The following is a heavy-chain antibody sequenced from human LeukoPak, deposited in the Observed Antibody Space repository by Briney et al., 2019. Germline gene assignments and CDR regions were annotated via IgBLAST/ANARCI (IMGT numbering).Heavy chain of an antibody. J-gene: IGHJ6*02. V-gene: IGHV4-34*01. CDR3: ARGRHLYLEGRYFDWNGMDV. CDR1: GGSISSYY. D-gene: IGHD3-9*01. CDR2: INHSGST. Sequence: SETLSLTCTVSGGSISSYYWSWIRQPPGKGLEWIGEINHSGSTNYNPSLKSRVTISVDTSKNQFSLKLSSVTAADTAVYYCARGRHLYLEGRYFDWNGMDVWGQGTTVTVSS.